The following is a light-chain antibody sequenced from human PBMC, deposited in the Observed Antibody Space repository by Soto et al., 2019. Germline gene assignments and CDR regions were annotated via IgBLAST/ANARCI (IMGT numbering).Light chain of an antibody. Sequence: DIQMTHSPSTLSASVGDRVIITCRASQSINRRLAWYQQKPGKAPRLLIYDVSTLESGVPSRFGGSGSGTEFTLTISSLQPDDFATYYCQQYNSYSWTFGQGTKVDIK. CDR1: QSINRR. V-gene: IGKV1-5*01. CDR2: DVS. CDR3: QQYNSYSWT. J-gene: IGKJ1*01.